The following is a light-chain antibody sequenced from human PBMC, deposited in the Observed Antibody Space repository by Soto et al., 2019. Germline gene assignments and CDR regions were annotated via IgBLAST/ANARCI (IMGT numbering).Light chain of an antibody. CDR3: QQCYSVPYT. Sequence: DIVMTQSPDSLAVSLGERATINCKSSQSVLYSSNNKNYLAWYQQKPGQPPKLLIYWASTRESGVPDRFSGSGSGTDFPLTISSLQAEDVAVYYCQQCYSVPYTFGQGTKLEIK. J-gene: IGKJ2*01. V-gene: IGKV4-1*01. CDR1: QSVLYSSNNKNY. CDR2: WAS.